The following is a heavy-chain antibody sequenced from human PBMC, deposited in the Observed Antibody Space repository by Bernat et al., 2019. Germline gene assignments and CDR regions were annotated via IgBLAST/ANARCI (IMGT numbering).Heavy chain of an antibody. CDR1: GFTFDDYA. Sequence: EVQLVESGGGLVQPGRSLRLSCAASGFTFDDYAMHWVRQAPGKGLEWVSGISWNSGSIGYADSVKGRFTISRDNAKNSLYLQMNSLRAEDTVLYYCAKSPFRIAAGFDYWGQGTLVTVSS. D-gene: IGHD6-13*01. V-gene: IGHV3-9*01. CDR2: ISWNSGSI. CDR3: AKSPFRIAAGFDY. J-gene: IGHJ4*02.